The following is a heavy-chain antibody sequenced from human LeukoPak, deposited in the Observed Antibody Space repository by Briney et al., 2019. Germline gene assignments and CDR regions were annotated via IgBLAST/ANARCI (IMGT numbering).Heavy chain of an antibody. CDR1: GFTFSSYS. D-gene: IGHD1-1*01. CDR2: ISGSGGST. V-gene: IGHV3-23*01. J-gene: IGHJ4*02. CDR3: ATAPPVPYYFDY. Sequence: GGSLRLSCAASGFTFSSYSMSWVRQAPGKGLEWVSAISGSGGSTYYADSVKGRFTISRDNSKNTLYLQMNNPRAEDTAVYYCATAPPVPYYFDYWGQGTLVTVSS.